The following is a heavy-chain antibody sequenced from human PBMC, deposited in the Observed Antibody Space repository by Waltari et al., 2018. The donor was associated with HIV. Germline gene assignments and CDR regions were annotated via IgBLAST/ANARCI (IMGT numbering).Heavy chain of an antibody. CDR2: IYYSGST. D-gene: IGHD3-3*01. V-gene: IGHV4-39*01. J-gene: IGHJ6*02. CDR1: GGSISSSPYY. Sequence: QLQLQESGPGLVKPSETLSLTCTVSGGSISSSPYYWGWIRHAPGKGLEGIGGIYYSGSTYYNPSLKSRVTISVDTSKNQFSLKLSSVTAADTAVYYCASQNYDFWSASDSYYTMDVWGQGTTVTVSS. CDR3: ASQNYDFWSASDSYYTMDV.